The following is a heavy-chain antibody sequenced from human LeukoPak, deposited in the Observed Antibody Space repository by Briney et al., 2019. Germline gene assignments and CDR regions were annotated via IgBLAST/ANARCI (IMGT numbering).Heavy chain of an antibody. CDR2: MNPNSGNT. J-gene: IGHJ6*02. D-gene: IGHD3-9*01. V-gene: IGHV1-8*01. CDR3: ARGGDNYDILTGYYMADYYYGMDV. Sequence: ASVKVSCKASGYTFTSYDINWVRQATGQGLEWMGWMNPNSGNTGYAQKFQGRVTMTRNTPISTAYMELSSLRSEDTAVYYCARGGDNYDILTGYYMADYYYGMDVWGQGTTVTVSS. CDR1: GYTFTSYD.